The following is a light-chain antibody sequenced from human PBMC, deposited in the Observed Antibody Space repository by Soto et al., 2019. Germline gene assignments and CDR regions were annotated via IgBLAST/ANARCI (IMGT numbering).Light chain of an antibody. CDR2: AAS. J-gene: IGKJ1*01. CDR1: QSISNY. Sequence: DIQMAQSPSSLSASVGDRVTITCRASQSISNYLNWYQQKSGEVPKLLIYAASRLHSGVPSRFSGGGSGTDFTLTISSLQPEDFATYYCQHTYSTFGQGTKVELK. V-gene: IGKV1-39*01. CDR3: QHTYST.